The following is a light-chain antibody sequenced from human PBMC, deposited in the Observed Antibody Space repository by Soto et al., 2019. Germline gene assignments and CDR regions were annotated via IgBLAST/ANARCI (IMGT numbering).Light chain of an antibody. J-gene: IGLJ1*01. CDR1: SSNIGGNT. V-gene: IGLV1-44*01. CDR3: ASWDDSLNGPV. Sequence: QSVLTQPPSASGTPGQRVTISCSGGSSNIGGNTVNWYQHVPTTAPKLLIYTNTQRPSGVPDRFSGSKSGTSASLAISGLQSEDEADYYCASWDDSLNGPVFGTGTKLTVL. CDR2: TNT.